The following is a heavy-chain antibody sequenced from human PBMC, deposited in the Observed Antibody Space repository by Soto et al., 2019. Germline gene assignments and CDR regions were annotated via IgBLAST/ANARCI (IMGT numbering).Heavy chain of an antibody. CDR2: TYYSGSV. J-gene: IGHJ6*02. V-gene: IGHV4-61*08. CDR1: GGSVNRGGYY. CDR3: ARDLWGYCGADCYPLDV. D-gene: IGHD2-21*02. Sequence: SETLSLTCTVSGGSVNRGGYYWSWIRQPPGKALEWIGYTYYSGSVTYNPSLKSRLTISVDTSKNQFSLKLNSVTAADTAVYYCARDLWGYCGADCYPLDVWGQGTTVTVS.